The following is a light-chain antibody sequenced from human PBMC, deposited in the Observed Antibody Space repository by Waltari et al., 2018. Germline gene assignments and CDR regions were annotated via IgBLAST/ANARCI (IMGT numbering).Light chain of an antibody. J-gene: IGLJ2*01. CDR2: EVS. Sequence: HSPLTQPAPVSGSPGQSITISCTLTSSDVGGYNFVSWYQQPPGKAPNLMIYEVSDRPAVVSHRFSGAKAGNTASLTISVLQAEDEADYCCSSYTSSSTRVFGGGTKLTVL. V-gene: IGLV2-14*01. CDR1: SSDVGGYNF. CDR3: SSYTSSSTRV.